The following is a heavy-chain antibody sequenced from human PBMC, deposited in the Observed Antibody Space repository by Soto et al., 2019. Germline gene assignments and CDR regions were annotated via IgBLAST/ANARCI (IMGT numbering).Heavy chain of an antibody. V-gene: IGHV3-30*02. CDR3: AKDGPHFDVDV. Sequence: PGGSLRLSCAASTTTFSSSGWHWVRQAPGRGLEWVAFHSNDGITKTYGDSVKGRFTISRDNSEKMVFLQMNSLRSDDMAIYYCAKDGPHFDVDVWGQGTTVTVSS. CDR1: TTTFSSSG. D-gene: IGHD3-9*01. CDR2: HSNDGITK. J-gene: IGHJ6*02.